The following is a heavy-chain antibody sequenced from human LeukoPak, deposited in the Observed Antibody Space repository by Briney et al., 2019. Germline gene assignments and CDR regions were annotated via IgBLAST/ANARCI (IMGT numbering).Heavy chain of an antibody. Sequence: GGSLRLSCAASGFIFGSYSINWVRQAPGKGLEWVSSISSSSSYIYYADSVKGRFTISRDNAKNSLYLQMNSLRAEDTAVYYCASADYYDSSGYYYWGQGTLVTVSS. J-gene: IGHJ4*02. V-gene: IGHV3-21*01. CDR2: ISSSSSYI. D-gene: IGHD3-22*01. CDR3: ASADYYDSSGYYY. CDR1: GFIFGSYS.